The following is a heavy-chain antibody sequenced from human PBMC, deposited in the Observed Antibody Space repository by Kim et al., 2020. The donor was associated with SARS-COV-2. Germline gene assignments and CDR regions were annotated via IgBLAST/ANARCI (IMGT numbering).Heavy chain of an antibody. Sequence: SETLSLTCAVSGGSIRSSNWWLWVLQPPGQGLEWIGEIYHSGSTNYNPSLKSRVTISVDKSKNQFSLKLSSVTAADTAVYYCARAGGGYDILTGYFWGSGFDPCGQGTLVTVSS. J-gene: IGHJ5*02. V-gene: IGHV4-4*02. CDR2: IYHSGST. D-gene: IGHD3-9*01. CDR1: GGSIRSSNW. CDR3: ARAGGGYDILTGYFWGSGFDP.